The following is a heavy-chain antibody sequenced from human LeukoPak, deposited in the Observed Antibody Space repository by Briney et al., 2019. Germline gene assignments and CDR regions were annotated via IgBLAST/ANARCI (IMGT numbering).Heavy chain of an antibody. J-gene: IGHJ6*02. V-gene: IGHV3-30*03. Sequence: GGSLRLSCAASGFTFSTYGMQWVRQAPGKRLQWVAVISYEAKNTYYADSVKGRFTISRDNSKNTLYLQMNSLRAEDTAVYYCARDGYKTDYYGMDVWGQGTTVTVSS. CDR2: ISYEAKNT. D-gene: IGHD1-1*01. CDR1: GFTFSTYG. CDR3: ARDGYKTDYYGMDV.